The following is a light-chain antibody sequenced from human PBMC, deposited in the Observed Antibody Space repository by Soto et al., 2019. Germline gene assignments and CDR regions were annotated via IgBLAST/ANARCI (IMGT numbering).Light chain of an antibody. V-gene: IGKV3-15*01. CDR2: GAS. CDR3: QQYNNWPPDRT. J-gene: IGKJ1*01. Sequence: EIEMTQSPSSLSASPGERATLSCRASQSVSSNLAWYQQKPGQAPRLLIYGASTRATGIPARFSGSGSGTEFTLTISSLQSEDFAIDFCQQYNNWPPDRTFGQGTKVEIK. CDR1: QSVSSN.